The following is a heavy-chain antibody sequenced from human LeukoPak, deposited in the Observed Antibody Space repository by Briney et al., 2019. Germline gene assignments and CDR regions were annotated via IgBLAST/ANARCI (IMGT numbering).Heavy chain of an antibody. CDR1: GFTFSSCA. CDR3: RAAGTSERDY. Sequence: GGSLRLSCLASGFTFSSCAVHWVRQAPGKGLEYVSAISSNGDLTYYADSVKGRFTISRDNSKNTLYLQMSSLRADDTAVYYCRAAGTSERDYWGQGTLVTVSS. J-gene: IGHJ4*02. D-gene: IGHD6-13*01. CDR2: ISSNGDLT. V-gene: IGHV3-64D*06.